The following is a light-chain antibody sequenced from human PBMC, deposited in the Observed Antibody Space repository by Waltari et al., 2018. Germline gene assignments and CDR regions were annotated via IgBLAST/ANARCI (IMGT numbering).Light chain of an antibody. V-gene: IGLV3-1*01. CDR1: KLADEF. CDR2: QNH. J-gene: IGLJ2*01. Sequence: SYEVTQPPSVSVSAGQTATITCSGHKLADEFVCWYHQRPGQSPALVIFQNHKRPSGIPDRFSAFKSGNTATLTIGGTQAVDEGDYFCQTWDNTAAVVFGAGTKLTVL. CDR3: QTWDNTAAVV.